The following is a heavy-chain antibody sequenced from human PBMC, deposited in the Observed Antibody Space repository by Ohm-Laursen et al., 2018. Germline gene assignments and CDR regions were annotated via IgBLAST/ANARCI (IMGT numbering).Heavy chain of an antibody. CDR1: GFTFSSYA. CDR3: ARDLESTLSADY. J-gene: IGHJ4*02. Sequence: SLRLSCAASGFTFSSYAMSWVRQAPGKGLEWVSGTSGSGGSKNYADSVKGRFTISRDNSKNTLYLQMNSLRAEDTAVYYCARDLESTLSADYWGQGTLVTVSS. CDR2: TSGSGGSK. V-gene: IGHV3-23*01. D-gene: IGHD2-15*01.